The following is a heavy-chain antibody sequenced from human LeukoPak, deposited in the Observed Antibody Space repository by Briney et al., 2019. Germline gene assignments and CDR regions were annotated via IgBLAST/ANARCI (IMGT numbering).Heavy chain of an antibody. CDR3: ARVGHYYGSGSSPTFDY. CDR2: IYHSGST. Sequence: SETLSLTCAVSGGSISSSNWWSWVRQPPGKGLEWIGEIYHSGSTNYNPSLKSRVTMSVDTSKNQFSLKLSSVTAADTAVYYCARVGHYYGSGSSPTFDYWGQGTLVTVSS. J-gene: IGHJ4*02. CDR1: GGSISSSNW. V-gene: IGHV4-4*02. D-gene: IGHD3-10*01.